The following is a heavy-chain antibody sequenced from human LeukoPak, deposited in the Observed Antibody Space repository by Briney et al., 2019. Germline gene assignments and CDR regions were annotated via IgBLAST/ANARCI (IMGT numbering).Heavy chain of an antibody. Sequence: GASVKVSCKASGYTFTSYDINWVRQATGQGLEWMGWMNPNSGNTGYAQKFQGRVTITRNTSISTAYMELSSLRSEDTAVYYCARCSSTSCYGEYFQHWGQGTLVTVSS. CDR1: GYTFTSYD. D-gene: IGHD2-2*01. J-gene: IGHJ1*01. CDR2: MNPNSGNT. V-gene: IGHV1-8*03. CDR3: ARCSSTSCYGEYFQH.